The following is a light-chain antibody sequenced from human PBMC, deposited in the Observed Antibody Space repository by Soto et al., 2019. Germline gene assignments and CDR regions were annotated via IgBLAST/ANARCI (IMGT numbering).Light chain of an antibody. CDR2: GAS. J-gene: IGKJ4*01. Sequence: EVVMTQSPATLSVSPGERATLSCRASQNIEANVAWYQQKPCQAPRLLLYGASNRATGIPARFSGSGAGTEFTRTISSLQSEDFAFYFCQQYNFWPPLTFGGGTKVEI. V-gene: IGKV3-15*01. CDR1: QNIEAN. CDR3: QQYNFWPPLT.